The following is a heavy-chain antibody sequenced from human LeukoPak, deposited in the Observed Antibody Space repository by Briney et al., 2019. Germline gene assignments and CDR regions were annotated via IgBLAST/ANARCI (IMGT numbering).Heavy chain of an antibody. J-gene: IGHJ4*02. CDR1: GSTVSSNY. CDR2: IYSGGST. Sequence: GGSLRLSCAASGSTVSSNYMSWVRQAPGKGLEWVSVIYSGGSTYYADSVKGQFTISRDNSKNTLYLQMNSLRAEDTAVYYCARDAGYSSSWSPTHYWGQGTLVTVSS. D-gene: IGHD6-13*01. V-gene: IGHV3-53*01. CDR3: ARDAGYSSSWSPTHY.